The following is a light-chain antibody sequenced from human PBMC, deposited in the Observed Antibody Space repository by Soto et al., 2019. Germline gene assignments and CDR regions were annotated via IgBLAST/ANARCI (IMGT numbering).Light chain of an antibody. J-gene: IGKJ1*01. CDR2: GAS. CDR1: QSVSSN. CDR3: QQDNNWAQT. V-gene: IGKV3-15*01. Sequence: EIVMTQSPATLSVSPGERATLSCRASQSVSSNLAWYQQKPGQAPRLLIYGASTRATGIPARFSGSVSGTEFTLTIRSLQSEDFAVYYLQQDNNWAQTFGQGTKVEIK.